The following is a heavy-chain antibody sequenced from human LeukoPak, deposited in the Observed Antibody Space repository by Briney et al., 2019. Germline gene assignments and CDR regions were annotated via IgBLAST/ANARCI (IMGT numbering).Heavy chain of an antibody. J-gene: IGHJ3*02. V-gene: IGHV4-4*07. CDR3: ARVVLLWFGEKDAFDI. Sequence: PSETLSLTCTVSGGSISSYYWSWIRQPAGKGLEWIGRIYTSGSTNYNPSLKSRVTMSVDTSKNQFSLKLSSVTAADTAVYYCARVVLLWFGEKDAFDIWGQGTMVTVSS. CDR1: GGSISSYY. CDR2: IYTSGST. D-gene: IGHD3-10*01.